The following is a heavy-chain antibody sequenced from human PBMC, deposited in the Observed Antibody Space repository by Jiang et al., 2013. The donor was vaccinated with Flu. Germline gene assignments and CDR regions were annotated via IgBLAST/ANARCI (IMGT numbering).Heavy chain of an antibody. V-gene: IGHV5-51*01. CDR1: FTSYW. CDR2: IYPGDSDT. Sequence: FTSYWIGWVRQMPGKGLEWMGIIYPGDSDTRYSPSFQGQVTISADKSISTAYLQWSSLKASDTAMYYCARHSPAEYFQHWGQGTLVTVSS. J-gene: IGHJ1*01. CDR3: ARHSPAEYFQH.